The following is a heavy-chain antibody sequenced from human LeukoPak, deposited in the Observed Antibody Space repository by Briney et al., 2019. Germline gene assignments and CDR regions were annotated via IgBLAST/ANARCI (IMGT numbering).Heavy chain of an antibody. CDR3: AREGVRYSWFDP. CDR2: INHSGSN. D-gene: IGHD5-12*01. V-gene: IGHV4-34*01. Sequence: KSSDTLSLTCAVYGGSFSGYYWSWIRQPPGKGLEWIGEINHSGSNNYNPSLKSRVTISVDTSKNQFSLKLSSVTAADTAVYYCAREGVRYSWFDPWGQGTLVTVSS. CDR1: GGSFSGYY. J-gene: IGHJ5*02.